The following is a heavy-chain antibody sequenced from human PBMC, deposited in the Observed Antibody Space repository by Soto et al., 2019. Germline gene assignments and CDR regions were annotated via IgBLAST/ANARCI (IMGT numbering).Heavy chain of an antibody. D-gene: IGHD2-15*01. CDR2: LGAADDP. V-gene: IGHV3-13*05. CDR3: ARAYSGRLPRRADYYYAMDV. CDR1: GFTLSAYD. J-gene: IGHJ6*02. Sequence: GGSLRLSCAAPGFTLSAYDMHWVRQAEGKGLEWVSALGAADDPYYLVSVKGRFTISRENAKNSLYLQMNNLRAGDTAVYYCARAYSGRLPRRADYYYAMDVWGQGTTVTVSS.